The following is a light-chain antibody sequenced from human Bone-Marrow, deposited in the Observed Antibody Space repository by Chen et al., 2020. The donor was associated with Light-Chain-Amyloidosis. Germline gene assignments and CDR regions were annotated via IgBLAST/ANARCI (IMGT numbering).Light chain of an antibody. CDR3: QSADSSGTYEVI. CDR2: RDT. V-gene: IGLV3-25*03. J-gene: IGLJ2*01. CDR1: DLPTKY. Sequence: SYELTQPLSVSVSPGQTARITCSGDDLPTKYAYWYQQKPGQAPVLVIHRDTERPSGISERFSGSSSGTTATLTISGGQAEDEADYHCQSADSSGTYEVIFGGGTNLTVL.